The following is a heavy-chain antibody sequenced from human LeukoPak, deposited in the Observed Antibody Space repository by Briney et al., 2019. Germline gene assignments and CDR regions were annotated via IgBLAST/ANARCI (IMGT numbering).Heavy chain of an antibody. J-gene: IGHJ3*02. CDR3: ARTLLPATRGAFDI. CDR1: GGTISSGSYY. D-gene: IGHD1-26*01. V-gene: IGHV4-61*02. Sequence: KTSETLCLTCTASGGTISSGSYYWSWMRQPTGQGLEWIGRINTSGRTNYNPSLESRVTISVDTSKNQFSLNLSSVTAADTAVYYCARTLLPATRGAFDIWGQGTMVTVSS. CDR2: INTSGRT.